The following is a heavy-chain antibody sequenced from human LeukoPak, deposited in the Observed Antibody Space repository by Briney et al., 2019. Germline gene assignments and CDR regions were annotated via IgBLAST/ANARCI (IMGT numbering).Heavy chain of an antibody. CDR1: GFTFSSYA. J-gene: IGHJ4*02. CDR2: ISGSGGST. V-gene: IGHV3-23*01. CDR3: ASGKVVVTRLFDY. D-gene: IGHD3-22*01. Sequence: PGGSLRLSCAASGFTFSSYAMSWVRQAPGKGLEWVSAISGSGGSTYYADSVKGRFTISRDNSKNSLYLQMNSLRAEDTAVYYCASGKVVVTRLFDYWGQGTLVTVSS.